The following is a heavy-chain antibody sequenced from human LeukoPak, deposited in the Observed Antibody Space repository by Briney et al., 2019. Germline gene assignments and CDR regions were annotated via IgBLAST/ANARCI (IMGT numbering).Heavy chain of an antibody. CDR1: GGTFSSYA. D-gene: IGHD3-16*01. CDR3: ATDIRLGLAFDI. Sequence: SVKVSCKASGGTFSSYAISWVRQAPGQGLEWMGGIIPTFGTANYAQKFQGRVTMTEDTSTDTAYMELSSLRSEDTAVYYCATDIRLGLAFDIWGQGTMVTVSS. V-gene: IGHV1-69*06. J-gene: IGHJ3*02. CDR2: IIPTFGTA.